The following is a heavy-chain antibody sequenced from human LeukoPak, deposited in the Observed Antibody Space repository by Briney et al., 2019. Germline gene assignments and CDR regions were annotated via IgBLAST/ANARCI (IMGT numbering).Heavy chain of an antibody. CDR3: ARRTLCCGERFDP. V-gene: IGHV4-59*08. Sequence: SETLSLTCTVSGGSISSYYWSWIRQPPGKGLEWIGYIYSSGSTNYNPSLKSRVIISVDTSKNQFSLKLSSVTAADTAVYYCARRTLCCGERFDPWGQGTLVTVSS. D-gene: IGHD3-16*01. J-gene: IGHJ5*02. CDR1: GGSISSYY. CDR2: IYSSGST.